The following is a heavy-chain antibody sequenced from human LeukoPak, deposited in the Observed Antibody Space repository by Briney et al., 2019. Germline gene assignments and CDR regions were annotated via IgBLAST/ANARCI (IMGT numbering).Heavy chain of an antibody. Sequence: GSSVKVSCKASGGTFISYTISWVRQAPGQGLEWMGRIIPILGIANYAQKFQGRATITADKYKRKAYMEVRRLRAEGTAVYYCAPTYYDFWSGYYDGWFDPWGQGTLVTVSS. J-gene: IGHJ5*02. CDR3: APTYYDFWSGYYDGWFDP. CDR2: IIPILGIA. CDR1: GGTFISYT. V-gene: IGHV1-69*02. D-gene: IGHD3-3*01.